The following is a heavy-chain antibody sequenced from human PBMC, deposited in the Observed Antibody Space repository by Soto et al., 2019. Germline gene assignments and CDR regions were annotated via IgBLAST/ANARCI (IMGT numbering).Heavy chain of an antibody. D-gene: IGHD6-6*01. V-gene: IGHV3-33*01. Sequence: PGGSLRLSCAASGFTFRSYGMHWVRQAPGKGLEWVSVIWFDGSSKYYAASVKGRFTVSRDNSNNTLYLQMNSLRAEDTAVYFCARDSGAARPRAFLYYGMDVWGQGTTVTVSS. CDR1: GFTFRSYG. CDR2: IWFDGSSK. CDR3: ARDSGAARPRAFLYYGMDV. J-gene: IGHJ6*02.